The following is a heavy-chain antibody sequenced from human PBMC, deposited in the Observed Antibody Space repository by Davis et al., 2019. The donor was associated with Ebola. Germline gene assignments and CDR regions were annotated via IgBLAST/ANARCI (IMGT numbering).Heavy chain of an antibody. Sequence: GESLKISCAASGFTFSSFTMNWVRQAPGKGLEWVSTIDGPTTNTHYGDSVKGRFTISRDNSKNTLFLQMNSLRPEDTAVYYCSSWLSSHFDFWGRGTLVTVSS. CDR1: GFTFSSFT. CDR2: IDGPTTNT. V-gene: IGHV3-23*01. J-gene: IGHJ4*02. CDR3: SSWLSSHFDF. D-gene: IGHD3-22*01.